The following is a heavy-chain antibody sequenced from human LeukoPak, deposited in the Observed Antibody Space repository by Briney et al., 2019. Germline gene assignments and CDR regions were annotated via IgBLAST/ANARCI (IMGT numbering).Heavy chain of an antibody. CDR3: ARTSSGWYFDY. CDR1: GDSISSSNCY. Sequence: SETLSLTCTVSGDSISSSNCYWGWIRQPPGKGLEWFGSIYFSGGTYYNASLKSRVTISVDTSKNQFSLKLSSVTAADTAVYYCARTSSGWYFDYWGQGTLVTVSS. V-gene: IGHV4-39*07. D-gene: IGHD6-19*01. J-gene: IGHJ4*02. CDR2: IYFSGGT.